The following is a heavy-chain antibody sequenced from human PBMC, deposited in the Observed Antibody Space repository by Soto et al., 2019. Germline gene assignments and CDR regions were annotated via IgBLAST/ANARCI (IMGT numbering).Heavy chain of an antibody. CDR1: GGFVSSGSYS. J-gene: IGHJ3*02. Sequence: QVQLQQWGAGLLKPSETLSLTCAVYGGFVSSGSYSWSWIRQPPGKGLEWIGEMSHSGGTHFNQSRKSRITTSVDPSNHHFALKMSSVTAADTALYYCARVERGTATTVVDAFDIWGPGTMVTVSS. CDR2: MSHSGGT. V-gene: IGHV4-34*01. CDR3: ARVERGTATTVVDAFDI. D-gene: IGHD1-1*01.